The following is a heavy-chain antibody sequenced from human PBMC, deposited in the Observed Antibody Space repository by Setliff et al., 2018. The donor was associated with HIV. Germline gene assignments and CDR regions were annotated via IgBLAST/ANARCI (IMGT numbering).Heavy chain of an antibody. V-gene: IGHV4-38-2*02. CDR3: VRGPQWLVQKGRVYYFDY. D-gene: IGHD6-19*01. CDR2: IYHSGSA. Sequence: SETLSLTCTVSGYSISSGYYWGWIRQPPGKGLEWIGSIYHSGSAYYNPSLQRRVTISVDTSKNQVSLKLNSMTAADTAVYFCVRGPQWLVQKGRVYYFDYWGQGTLVTVSS. J-gene: IGHJ4*02. CDR1: GYSISSGYY.